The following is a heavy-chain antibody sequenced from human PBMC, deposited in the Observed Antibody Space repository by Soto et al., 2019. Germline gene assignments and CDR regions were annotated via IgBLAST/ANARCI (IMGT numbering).Heavy chain of an antibody. Sequence: LRLSCAASGFTFNTSAMTWVRQAPGKGLEWVSSISSTGSRTYYVDSVKGRFTISRDNFKNMLYLQMNSLRAEDTAVYYCAKHDFWTLYNTGLDSWGQGTLVTVSS. CDR2: ISSTGSRT. D-gene: IGHD3-3*01. CDR1: GFTFNTSA. CDR3: AKHDFWTLYNTGLDS. V-gene: IGHV3-23*05. J-gene: IGHJ4*02.